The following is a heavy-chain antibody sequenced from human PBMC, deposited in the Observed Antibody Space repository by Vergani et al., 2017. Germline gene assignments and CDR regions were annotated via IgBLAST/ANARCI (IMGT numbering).Heavy chain of an antibody. CDR2: IMPMYSAG. CDR1: GGTFSDYT. J-gene: IGHJ5*02. V-gene: IGHV1-69*08. Sequence: QVLLVQSGAEVRKPGSSVTVSCKLSGGTFSDYTINWVRQAPGQGLEWMGRIMPMYSAGGYAQKFQGRVTVTADKSTNTAYMEISNPTFEDTALYYCARGGDKNWFDPWGQGTLVTVSS. CDR3: ARGGDKNWFDP. D-gene: IGHD2-21*01.